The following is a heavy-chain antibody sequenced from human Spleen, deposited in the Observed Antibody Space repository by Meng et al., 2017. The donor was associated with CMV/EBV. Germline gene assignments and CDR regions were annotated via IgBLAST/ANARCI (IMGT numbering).Heavy chain of an antibody. CDR1: GFNFESYG. D-gene: IGHD3-10*01. CDR3: TKDRLQWFGQLSGEGRGMDV. Sequence: GESLKISCEASGFNFESYGLHWVRQAPGKGLEWLAFIRYDVIVKYYADSVEGRFTISRDNVKETLYLEMHSLKTEDTAVYYCTKDRLQWFGQLSGEGRGMDVWGQGTTVTVSS. V-gene: IGHV3-30*02. CDR2: IRYDVIVK. J-gene: IGHJ6*02.